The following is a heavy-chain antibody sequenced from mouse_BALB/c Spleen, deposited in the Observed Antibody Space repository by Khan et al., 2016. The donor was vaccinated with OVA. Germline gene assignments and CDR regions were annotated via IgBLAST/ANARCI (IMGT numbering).Heavy chain of an antibody. CDR1: GYSITSDYA. J-gene: IGHJ2*01. CDR3: TGGRGY. Sequence: EVQLQESGPGLVKPSQSLSLTCTVTGYSITSDYAWNWIRQFPGNKLEWMGYISYSGSTAYHPSLKSRISITRDTSKNQFFLQLNSVTTEDTATYFCTGGRGYWGQGTTLTVSS. CDR2: ISYSGST. V-gene: IGHV3-2*02.